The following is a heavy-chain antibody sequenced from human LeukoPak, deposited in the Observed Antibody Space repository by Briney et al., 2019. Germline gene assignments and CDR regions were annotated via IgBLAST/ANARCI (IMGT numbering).Heavy chain of an antibody. CDR2: ISSSGSTI. Sequence: GGSLRLSCAASGFTFSSYEMNWVRQAPGKGLEWVSYISSSGSTIYYADSVKGRFTISRDNAKNSLYLQVNSLRAEDTAVYYCARMTGYYDGSGYYYSDYWGQGTLVTVSS. CDR3: ARMTGYYDGSGYYYSDY. D-gene: IGHD3-22*01. J-gene: IGHJ4*02. CDR1: GFTFSSYE. V-gene: IGHV3-48*03.